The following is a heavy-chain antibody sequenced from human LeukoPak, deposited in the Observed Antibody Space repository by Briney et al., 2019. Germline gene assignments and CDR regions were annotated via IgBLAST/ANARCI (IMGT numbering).Heavy chain of an antibody. CDR2: IIPIFGTA. V-gene: IGHV1-69*13. J-gene: IGHJ6*03. CDR3: ARGPAGGGYYYYMDV. D-gene: IGHD3-10*01. Sequence: GASVKVSCKASGYTFTSYDINWVRQAPGQGLEWMGGIIPIFGTANYAQKFQGRVTITADESTSTAYMELSSLRSEDTAVYYCARGPAGGGYYYYMDVWGKGTTVTVSS. CDR1: GYTFTSYD.